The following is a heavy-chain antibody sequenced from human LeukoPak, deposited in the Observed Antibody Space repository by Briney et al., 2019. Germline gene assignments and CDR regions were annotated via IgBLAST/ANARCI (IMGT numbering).Heavy chain of an antibody. CDR3: ARGTLYSGWSYYFDY. J-gene: IGHJ4*02. CDR2: FYYSGST. Sequence: SETLSLTCTVSDGSITSSSYYWAWIRQPPGKGLEWIGSFYYSGSTYYNPSLKSRVTISVDTSKNQFSLKLSSVTAADTAMYYCARGTLYSGWSYYFDYWGQGSQVTVSS. CDR1: DGSITSSSYY. V-gene: IGHV4-39*07. D-gene: IGHD6-19*01.